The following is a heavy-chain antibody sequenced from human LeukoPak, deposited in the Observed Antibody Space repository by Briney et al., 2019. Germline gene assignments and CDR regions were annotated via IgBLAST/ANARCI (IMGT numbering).Heavy chain of an antibody. Sequence: GGSLRLSCAASGFTFSSYSMNWVRQAPGKGLEWVSSISSSSSYIYYADSVKGRFTISGDNAKNSLYLQMNSLRAEDTAVYYCARGGDYVRGFDYWGQGTLVTVSS. CDR3: ARGGDYVRGFDY. CDR2: ISSSSSYI. D-gene: IGHD4-17*01. CDR1: GFTFSSYS. V-gene: IGHV3-21*01. J-gene: IGHJ4*02.